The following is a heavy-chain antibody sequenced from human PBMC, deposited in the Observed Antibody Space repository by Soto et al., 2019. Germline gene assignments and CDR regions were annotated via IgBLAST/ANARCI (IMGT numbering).Heavy chain of an antibody. V-gene: IGHV3-33*01. J-gene: IGHJ6*02. CDR1: GFTFSSYG. D-gene: IGHD1-26*01. CDR2: IWYDGSNK. Sequence: PGGSLRLSCAASGFTFSSYGMHWVRQAPGKGLEWVAVIWYDGSNKYYADSVKGRFTISRDNSKNTLYLQTNSLRAEDTAVYYCARDHSGSYLGMDVWGQGTTVTVSS. CDR3: ARDHSGSYLGMDV.